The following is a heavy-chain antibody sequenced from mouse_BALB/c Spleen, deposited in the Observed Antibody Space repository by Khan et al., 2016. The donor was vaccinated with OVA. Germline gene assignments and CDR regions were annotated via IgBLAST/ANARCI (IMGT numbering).Heavy chain of an antibody. CDR3: TRLAYYYDSEGFAY. CDR1: GFTFSTYG. Sequence: EVELVESGGDLVKPGGSLKLSCAASGFTFSTYGMSWFRQTPDKRLEWVATVSTGGGYTYYPDSVRGRFTISRDNAKNTLYLQLSGLKSEDTAMFYCTRLAYYYDSEGFAYWGQGTLVTVSA. J-gene: IGHJ3*01. CDR2: VSTGGGYT. V-gene: IGHV5-6*01. D-gene: IGHD1-1*01.